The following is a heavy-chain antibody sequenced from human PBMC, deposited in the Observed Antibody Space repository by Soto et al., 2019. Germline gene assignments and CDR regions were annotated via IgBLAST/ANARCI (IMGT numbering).Heavy chain of an antibody. CDR1: GYTFTGYY. J-gene: IGHJ6*02. CDR2: INPNSGGT. D-gene: IGHD3-22*01. Sequence: ASVKVSCKASGYTFTGYYMHWVRQAPGQGLEWMGWINPNSGGTNYAQKFQGWVTMTRDTSISTAYMELSRLRSDDTAVYYCARDLVRSAYHSRDYYYYRMDVWGHGTTVTVSS. CDR3: ARDLVRSAYHSRDYYYYRMDV. V-gene: IGHV1-2*04.